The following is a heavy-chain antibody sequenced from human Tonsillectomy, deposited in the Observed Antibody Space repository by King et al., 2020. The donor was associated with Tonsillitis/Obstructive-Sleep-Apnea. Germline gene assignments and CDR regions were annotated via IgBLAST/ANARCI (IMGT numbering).Heavy chain of an antibody. CDR1: GFTFSSYW. CDR2: IKQDGSEK. V-gene: IGHV3-7*04. D-gene: IGHD6-19*01. CDR3: ARDHGTVAGDPSDAFDI. J-gene: IGHJ3*02. Sequence: VQLVESGGGLVQPGGSLRLSCAASGFTFSSYWMSWVRQAPGKGLEWVANIKQDGSEKYYVDSVKGRFTISRDNAKNSLYLQMNSLRAEDTAVYYCARDHGTVAGDPSDAFDIWGQGIMVTVSS.